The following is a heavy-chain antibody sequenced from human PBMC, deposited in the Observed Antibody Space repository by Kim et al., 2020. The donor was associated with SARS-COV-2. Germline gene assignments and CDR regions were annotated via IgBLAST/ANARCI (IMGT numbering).Heavy chain of an antibody. V-gene: IGHV1-46*01. D-gene: IGHD2-15*01. J-gene: IGHJ3*02. CDR1: GYTFTSYY. CDR2: INPSGGST. CDR3: ARERCSGGSCYDAFDI. Sequence: ASVKVSCKASGYTFTSYYMHWVRQAPGQGLEWMGIINPSGGSTSYAQKFQGRVTMTRDTSTSTVYMELSSLRSEDTAVYYCARERCSGGSCYDAFDIWGQGTMVTVSS.